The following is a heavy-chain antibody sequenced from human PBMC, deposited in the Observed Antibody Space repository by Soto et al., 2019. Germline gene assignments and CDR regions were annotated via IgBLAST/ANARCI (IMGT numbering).Heavy chain of an antibody. CDR2: IIPIFGTA. D-gene: IGHD5-18*01. V-gene: IGHV1-69*13. J-gene: IGHJ4*02. Sequence: SVKVSCKASGGTLSSYAISWVRQAPGQGLEWMGGIIPIFGTANYAQKFQGRVTITADESTSTAYMELSSLRSEDTAVYYCAREGHSRKTFDYWGQGTLVTVSS. CDR1: GGTLSSYA. CDR3: AREGHSRKTFDY.